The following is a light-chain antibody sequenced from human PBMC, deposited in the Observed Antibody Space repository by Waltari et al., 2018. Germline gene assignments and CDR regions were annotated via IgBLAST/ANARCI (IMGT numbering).Light chain of an antibody. V-gene: IGKV1-5*03. CDR2: KAS. CDR1: QTVDSW. J-gene: IGKJ1*01. Sequence: DIQMTQSLSTLSASVGDRVIMSCRASQTVDSWLAWYQQKPGQAPKLLIYKASSLESGVPSRFSGSGSGTEFTLTISSLQPDDFATYYCQQYISYPWTFGQGTKVEIK. CDR3: QQYISYPWT.